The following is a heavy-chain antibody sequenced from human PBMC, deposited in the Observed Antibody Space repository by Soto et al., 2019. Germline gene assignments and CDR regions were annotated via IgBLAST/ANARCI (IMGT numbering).Heavy chain of an antibody. CDR1: GYPFSDNQ. J-gene: IGHJ5*02. D-gene: IGHD4-4*01. CDR2: INPKSDDT. Sequence: ASVKVSCKASGYPFSDNQIHWLRRAPGQGLEWMGRINPKSDDTNYAQKFQGRVTMTRDTSIDTAYLELTGLTSDDTATYYCARKHSLDYIRWGLDPWGQGTLVTVSS. CDR3: ARKHSLDYIRWGLDP. V-gene: IGHV1-2*02.